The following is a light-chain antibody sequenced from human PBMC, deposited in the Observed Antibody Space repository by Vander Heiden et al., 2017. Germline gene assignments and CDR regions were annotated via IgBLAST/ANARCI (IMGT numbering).Light chain of an antibody. Sequence: QLVLTQSPSASASLGASVKLTCTLSSGHSSYAVAWHQQQPDKGPRYLMKVNSDGSHIKGDEIPDRFSGSSFGAERFLTISSLQSEDEADYYCQTWGTGIVIFGGGTKVSVL. CDR3: QTWGTGIVI. V-gene: IGLV4-69*01. J-gene: IGLJ2*01. CDR2: VNSDGSH. CDR1: SGHSSYA.